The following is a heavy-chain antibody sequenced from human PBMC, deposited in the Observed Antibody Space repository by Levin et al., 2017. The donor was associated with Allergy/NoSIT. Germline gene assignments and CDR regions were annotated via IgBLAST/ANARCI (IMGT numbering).Heavy chain of an antibody. Sequence: PSETLSLTCTVSGGSISSGGYYWSWIRQHPGKGLEWIGYIYYSGSTYYNPSLKSRVTISVDTSKNQFSLKLSSVTAADTAVYYCARVFGGHEEDYFDYWGQGTLVTVSS. D-gene: IGHD3-10*01. CDR2: IYYSGST. CDR1: GGSISSGGYY. V-gene: IGHV4-31*03. CDR3: ARVFGGHEEDYFDY. J-gene: IGHJ4*02.